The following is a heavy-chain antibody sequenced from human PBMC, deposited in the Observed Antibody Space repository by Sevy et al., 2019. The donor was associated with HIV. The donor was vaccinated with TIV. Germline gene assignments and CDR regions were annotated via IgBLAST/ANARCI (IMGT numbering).Heavy chain of an antibody. D-gene: IGHD6-19*01. J-gene: IGHJ4*02. CDR3: ARGGWEAVAGVVDY. Sequence: GGSLRLSCAASEFTFSSYAMHWVRLAPGKGLEWVAVISYDGSNKYYAGSVKGRFTISRDNSKNTLYLQMNSLRAEDTAVYYCARGGWEAVAGVVDYWGRGTLVTVSS. CDR1: EFTFSSYA. CDR2: ISYDGSNK. V-gene: IGHV3-30-3*01.